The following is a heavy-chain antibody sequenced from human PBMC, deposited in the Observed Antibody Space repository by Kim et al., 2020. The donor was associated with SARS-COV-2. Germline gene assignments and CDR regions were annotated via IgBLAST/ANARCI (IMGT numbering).Heavy chain of an antibody. J-gene: IGHJ4*02. CDR3: ARGTSINDFDY. D-gene: IGHD2-8*01. V-gene: IGHV4-59*09. Sequence: NYNPSPKSRVTISVDTSKNQFSLKLSSVTAADTAVYYCARGTSINDFDYWGQGTLVTVSS.